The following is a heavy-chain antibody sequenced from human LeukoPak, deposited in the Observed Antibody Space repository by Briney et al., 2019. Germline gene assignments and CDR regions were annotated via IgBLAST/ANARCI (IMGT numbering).Heavy chain of an antibody. J-gene: IGHJ4*02. D-gene: IGHD3-16*02. Sequence: GGSLRLSCAASRCAFSNYWMSWVRQAPGKGLEWVANIKQDGGEKYYVDSVKGRFTISRDNAKNSLYLQMNSLRAEDTAVYYCARDGYYDYVCGSYRACEYWGQGTLVTVSS. CDR1: RCAFSNYW. CDR2: IKQDGGEK. CDR3: ARDGYYDYVCGSYRACEY. V-gene: IGHV3-7*01.